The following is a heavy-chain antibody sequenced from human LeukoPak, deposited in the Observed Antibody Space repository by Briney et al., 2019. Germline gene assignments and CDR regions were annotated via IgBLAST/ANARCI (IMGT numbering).Heavy chain of an antibody. D-gene: IGHD3-10*01. Sequence: GGSLRLSCAASGFTFSSYWMHWVRQGPGKGLVWVSRISSDGSSTNYADSVKGRCTISRDNAKNTLYLQMNSLRAEDSAVYYCATYGSGSYALDYWGQGTLVTVSS. V-gene: IGHV3-74*01. CDR1: GFTFSSYW. CDR2: ISSDGSST. J-gene: IGHJ4*02. CDR3: ATYGSGSYALDY.